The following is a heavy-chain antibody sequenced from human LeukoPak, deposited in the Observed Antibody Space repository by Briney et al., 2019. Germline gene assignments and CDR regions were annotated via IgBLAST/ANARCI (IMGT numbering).Heavy chain of an antibody. V-gene: IGHV4-30-4*08. CDR2: IYYSGST. J-gene: IGHJ4*02. Sequence: SQTLSLTCTVSGGSISSGDYYWSWIRQPPGKGLEWIGYIYYSGSTYYNPSLKSRVTISVDTSKNQFSLKLSSVTAADTAVYYCAREENSGYPTGIDYWGQGTLVTVSS. D-gene: IGHD5-12*01. CDR1: GGSISSGDYY. CDR3: AREENSGYPTGIDY.